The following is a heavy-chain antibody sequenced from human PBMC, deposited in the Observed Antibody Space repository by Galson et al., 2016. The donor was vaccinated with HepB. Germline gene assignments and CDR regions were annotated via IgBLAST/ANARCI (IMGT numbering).Heavy chain of an antibody. Sequence: TLSLTCIVSGGSISSGGYYWNWIRQHPGKALEWIGYIFYSGSTYYNPSLKSRVSISQDTSKNQFSLKLSSVTAADTAVYYCASQAITTFPYFDYWGQGTLVTVSS. CDR3: ASQAITTFPYFDY. J-gene: IGHJ4*02. CDR1: GGSISSGGYY. V-gene: IGHV4-31*03. D-gene: IGHD4-11*01. CDR2: IFYSGST.